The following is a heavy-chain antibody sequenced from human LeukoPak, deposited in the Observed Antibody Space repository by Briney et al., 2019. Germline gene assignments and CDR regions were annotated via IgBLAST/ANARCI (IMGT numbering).Heavy chain of an antibody. CDR3: GRHYLDVSGYYFFDY. D-gene: IGHD3-22*01. Sequence: GGSLRLSCAASGFTFSDYNMSWVRHAPGKGLEWVSYISSSGSTTYYADSVKGRFTISRDNAKNSLYLQMNSLRAEDTAVYYCGRHYLDVSGYYFFDYWGQGTLVTVPS. V-gene: IGHV3-11*01. CDR1: GFTFSDYN. J-gene: IGHJ4*02. CDR2: ISSSGSTT.